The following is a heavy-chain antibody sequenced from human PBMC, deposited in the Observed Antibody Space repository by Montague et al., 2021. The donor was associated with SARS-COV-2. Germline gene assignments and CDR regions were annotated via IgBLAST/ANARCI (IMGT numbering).Heavy chain of an antibody. V-gene: IGHV3-48*03. CDR1: GFTFSNYD. Sequence: SLRLACAASGFTFSNYDMHWVRQAPGKGPEWISYISTSAYTTSYAGSVKGRFTISRDNGKHSLYLQMNSLRVEDTAVYYCTRDYRSIVGDGLDIWGQGTKVTVSS. J-gene: IGHJ3*02. CDR3: TRDYRSIVGDGLDI. CDR2: ISTSAYTT. D-gene: IGHD3-16*02.